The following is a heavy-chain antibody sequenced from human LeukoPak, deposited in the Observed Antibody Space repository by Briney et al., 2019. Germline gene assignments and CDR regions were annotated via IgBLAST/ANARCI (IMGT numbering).Heavy chain of an antibody. D-gene: IGHD4-11*01. V-gene: IGHV1-69*13. J-gene: IGHJ4*02. CDR2: IIPIFGTA. CDR3: ARGLTTLPGAFDY. Sequence: ASVKVSCKASGGTFSSYAISWVRQAPGQGPEWMGGIIPIFGTANYAQKFQGRVTVTADESTSTAYMELSSLRSEDTAVYYCARGLTTLPGAFDYWGQGTLVTVSS. CDR1: GGTFSSYA.